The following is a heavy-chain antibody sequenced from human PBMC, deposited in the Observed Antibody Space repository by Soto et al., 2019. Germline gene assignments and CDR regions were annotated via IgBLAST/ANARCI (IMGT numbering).Heavy chain of an antibody. CDR1: GFTFSSYG. CDR2: ISYDGSNK. CDR3: AKDRLGYCSGGSCYSAFDY. V-gene: IGHV3-30*18. D-gene: IGHD2-15*01. J-gene: IGHJ4*02. Sequence: QVQLVESGGGVVQPGRSLRLSCAASGFTFSSYGMHWVRQAPGEGLEWVAVISYDGSNKYYADSVKGRFTISRDNSKNTLYLQMNSLRAEDTAVYYCAKDRLGYCSGGSCYSAFDYWGQGTLVTVSS.